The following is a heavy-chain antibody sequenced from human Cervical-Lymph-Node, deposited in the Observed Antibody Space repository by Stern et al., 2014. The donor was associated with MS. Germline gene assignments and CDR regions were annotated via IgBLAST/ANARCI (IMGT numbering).Heavy chain of an antibody. J-gene: IGHJ6*02. CDR2: ILPIFDTP. Sequence: VQLVESGAEVKKPGSSVKVSCKASGGTLSSYAISWVRQAPGQGLEWMAGILPIFDTPNDAQEFQGRGAMTADESTNTAYMELSSLRSEDTAVYYWATTVVDMTSDLLYYYLLDGWGQGTTVTVSS. CDR3: ATTVVDMTSDLLYYYLLDG. CDR1: GGTLSSYA. V-gene: IGHV1-69*01. D-gene: IGHD4-11*01.